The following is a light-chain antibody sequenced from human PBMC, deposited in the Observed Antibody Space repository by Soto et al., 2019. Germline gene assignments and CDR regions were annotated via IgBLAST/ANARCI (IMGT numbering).Light chain of an antibody. CDR2: DAS. V-gene: IGKV1-5*01. Sequence: DIQMTQSPSTLSASVGDRLTITCRASQSVGRWLAWYQQKPGKAPRLLIHDASTLESGVPSRFSGSGSGTEFTLTITSLQPDDFATYSCQRYDSNSAPPTFGQGTKVDIK. CDR1: QSVGRW. CDR3: QRYDSNSAPPT. J-gene: IGKJ1*01.